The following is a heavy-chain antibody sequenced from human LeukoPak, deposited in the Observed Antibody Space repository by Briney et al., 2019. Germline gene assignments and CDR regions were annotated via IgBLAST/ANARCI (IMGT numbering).Heavy chain of an antibody. CDR3: AKDGWGLWFDY. CDR1: GFTFNSFG. CDR2: ISYDGSNK. Sequence: PGRSLRLSCAASGFTFNSFGIHWVRQAPGKGLEWVAVISYDGSNKYYADSVKGRYTISRDNSKNTLYLQMNSLRAEDTAVYYCAKDGWGLWFDYWGQGTLVTVSS. V-gene: IGHV3-30*18. D-gene: IGHD2-21*01. J-gene: IGHJ4*02.